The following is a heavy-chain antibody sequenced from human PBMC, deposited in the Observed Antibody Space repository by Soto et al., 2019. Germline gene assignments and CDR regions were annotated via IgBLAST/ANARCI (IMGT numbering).Heavy chain of an antibody. CDR3: ASHNGNALLWFGELPRRGMDV. Sequence: SETLSLTCTVSGGSISGTTYFWGWIRQPPGKGLEWIGTIYYSGSTYYSPSLKSRVTISVDTSKNQFSLKLTSVTATDTATYYCASHNGNALLWFGELPRRGMDVWGQGTRVTVSS. D-gene: IGHD3-10*01. J-gene: IGHJ6*02. V-gene: IGHV4-39*01. CDR2: IYYSGST. CDR1: GGSISGTTYF.